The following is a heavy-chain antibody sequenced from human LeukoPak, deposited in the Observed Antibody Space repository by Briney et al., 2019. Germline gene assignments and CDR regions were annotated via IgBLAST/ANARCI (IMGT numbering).Heavy chain of an antibody. D-gene: IGHD3-22*01. CDR3: AREGTSGYYYSFDY. V-gene: IGHV3-74*01. CDR1: GFNFASNW. CDR2: INSGGSGT. Sequence: GGSLGLSCAASGFNFASNWMHWVRQTPGKGLVWVSRINSGGSGTSYADSVEGRFTISRDNAKNTLYLQMNSLRAEDTAVYYCAREGTSGYYYSFDYWGQGTLVTVSS. J-gene: IGHJ4*02.